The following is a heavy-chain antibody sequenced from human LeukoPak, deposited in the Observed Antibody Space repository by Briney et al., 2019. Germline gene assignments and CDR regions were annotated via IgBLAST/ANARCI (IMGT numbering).Heavy chain of an antibody. CDR3: ARGDFYDSSDYYNYYGLDV. V-gene: IGHV3-13*04. CDR1: GFRFSNYD. J-gene: IGHJ6*02. CDR2: IGATGDT. D-gene: IGHD3-22*01. Sequence: GRSLRLSCAASGFRFSNYDMHWIRQPIGKGLEWVSGIGATGDTYYADSVKGRFTISRENAKNSFYLQMDSLRAGDTAVYFCARGDFYDSSDYYNYYGLDVWGQGTTVTVSS.